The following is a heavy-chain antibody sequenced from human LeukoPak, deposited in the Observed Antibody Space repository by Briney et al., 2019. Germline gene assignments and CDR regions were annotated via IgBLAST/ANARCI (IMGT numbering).Heavy chain of an antibody. Sequence: ASVKVSCKASGYTFTSYGISWVRQAPGQGLEWMGWISAYNGNTNYAQKLQGRVTMTTDTSTSTAYMELRSLRSDDTAVYYCATGRYDSSVPGFDPWGQGTLVTVSS. D-gene: IGHD3-22*01. J-gene: IGHJ5*02. CDR3: ATGRYDSSVPGFDP. V-gene: IGHV1-18*01. CDR2: ISAYNGNT. CDR1: GYTFTSYG.